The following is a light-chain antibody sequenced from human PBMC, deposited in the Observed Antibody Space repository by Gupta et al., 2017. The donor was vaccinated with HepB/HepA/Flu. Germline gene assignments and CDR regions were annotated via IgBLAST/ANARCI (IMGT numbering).Light chain of an antibody. CDR1: SSNIGSNY. J-gene: IGLJ2*01. Sequence: QSVLTQPPSASGTPGQRVTISCSGGSSNIGSNYVYWYQQFPGTAPKLLIYKDNRRPSGIPDRFSGSKSGTSASLATSGLRSEDEADYYCVVWDDGLSCPVFGGGTKLTV. CDR2: KDN. V-gene: IGLV1-47*01. CDR3: VVWDDGLSCPV.